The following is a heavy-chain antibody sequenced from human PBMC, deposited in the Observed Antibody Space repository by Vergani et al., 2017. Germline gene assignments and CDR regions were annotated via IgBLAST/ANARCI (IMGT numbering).Heavy chain of an antibody. J-gene: IGHJ1*01. V-gene: IGHV1-69*01. Sequence: QVQLVQSGAEVKKPGASVKVSCKASGGTFSSYAISWVRQAPGQGLEWMGGIIPICGTANYARKFQGRVTMTADESTSTAYMELSSLRSEDTAVYYCARDSTYDYESSSYRFGYFQHWGQGTLVTVSS. D-gene: IGHD3-22*01. CDR1: GGTFSSYA. CDR2: IIPICGTA. CDR3: ARDSTYDYESSSYRFGYFQH.